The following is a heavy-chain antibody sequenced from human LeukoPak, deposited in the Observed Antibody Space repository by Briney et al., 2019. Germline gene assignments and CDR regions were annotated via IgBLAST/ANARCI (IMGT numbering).Heavy chain of an antibody. J-gene: IGHJ4*02. D-gene: IGHD5-12*01. CDR3: ARGPRPYGGYVLDY. CDR2: IYPGDSDT. CDR1: GYSFTSHW. V-gene: IGHV5-51*01. Sequence: GESLKISCKGSGYSFTSHWIGWVRQMPGKGLEWMGIIYPGDSDTRYSPSFQGQVTISSDKSNTTTYLQWSSLKASDTAMYYCARGPRPYGGYVLDYWGQGTLVTVSS.